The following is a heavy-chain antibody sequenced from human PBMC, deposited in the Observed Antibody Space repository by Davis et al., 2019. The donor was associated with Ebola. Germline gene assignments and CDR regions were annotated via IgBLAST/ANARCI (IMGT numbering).Heavy chain of an antibody. J-gene: IGHJ3*02. CDR1: GFTFSSYA. CDR3: ARFEDYDAFDI. V-gene: IGHV3-23*01. CDR2: ISGSGGST. Sequence: GESLKISCAASGFTFSSYAMSWVRQAPGKGLEWVSAISGSGGSTYYADSVKGRFTISRDNAKNSLYLQMNSLRAEDTAVYYCARFEDYDAFDIWGQGTMVTVSS. D-gene: IGHD3/OR15-3a*01.